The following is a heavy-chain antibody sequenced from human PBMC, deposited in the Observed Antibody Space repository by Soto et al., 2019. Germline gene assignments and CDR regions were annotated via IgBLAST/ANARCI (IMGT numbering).Heavy chain of an antibody. CDR2: IIPIFGTA. CDR1: GGTFSSYA. D-gene: IGHD3-22*01. J-gene: IGHJ3*02. Sequence: QVQLVQSGAEVTKPGSSVKVSCKASGGTFSSYAISWVRQAPGQGLEWMGGIIPIFGTANYAQKFQGRVTITADESTSTAYMELSSLRSEDTAVYYCARDRNLYYDSSAFGDAFDIWGQGTMVTVSS. V-gene: IGHV1-69*01. CDR3: ARDRNLYYDSSAFGDAFDI.